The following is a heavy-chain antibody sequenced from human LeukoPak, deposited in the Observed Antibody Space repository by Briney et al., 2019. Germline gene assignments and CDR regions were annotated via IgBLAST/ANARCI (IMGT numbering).Heavy chain of an antibody. CDR2: INSDGSST. V-gene: IGHV3-74*01. CDR3: VKDKHRDGYTYGVYDS. J-gene: IGHJ5*01. D-gene: IGHD5-12*01. Sequence: GGSLRLSCAASEFTFSTYWMHWVRQAPGKGLVWVSRINSDGSSTNYADSVKGRFTISRDNAKNSLDLQMSSLRPEDTALYYCVKDKHRDGYTYGVYDSWGQGTLITVSS. CDR1: EFTFSTYW.